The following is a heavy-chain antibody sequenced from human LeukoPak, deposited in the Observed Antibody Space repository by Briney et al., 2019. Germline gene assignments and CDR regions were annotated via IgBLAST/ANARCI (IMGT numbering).Heavy chain of an antibody. J-gene: IGHJ4*02. Sequence: SETLSLTCAVYGGSFSGYYWSWIRQPPGKGLEWIGYIYYSGSTNYNPSLKSRVTISVDTSKNQFSLKLSSVTAADTAVYYCARGISTAAGHYFDYWGQGTLVTVSS. V-gene: IGHV4-59*01. D-gene: IGHD2-2*01. CDR2: IYYSGST. CDR3: ARGISTAAGHYFDY. CDR1: GGSFSGYY.